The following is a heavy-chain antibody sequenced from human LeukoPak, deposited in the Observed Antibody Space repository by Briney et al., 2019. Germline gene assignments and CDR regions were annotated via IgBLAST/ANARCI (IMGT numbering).Heavy chain of an antibody. Sequence: ASVKVSCKASGYTFTSYDINWVRQATGQGLEWMGWMNPNSGNTGYAQKFQGRVTMTRNTSISTAYMELSSLRSEDTAVYYCARLYYDSSGYYQICYFDYWGQGTLVTVSS. CDR1: GYTFTSYD. CDR2: MNPNSGNT. J-gene: IGHJ4*02. D-gene: IGHD3-22*01. CDR3: ARLYYDSSGYYQICYFDY. V-gene: IGHV1-8*01.